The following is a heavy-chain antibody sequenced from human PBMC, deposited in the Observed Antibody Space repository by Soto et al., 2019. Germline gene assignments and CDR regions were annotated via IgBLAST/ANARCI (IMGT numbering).Heavy chain of an antibody. Sequence: SGHVSCKASGGTPSNSANSSVRHAPGQGLEWRGGIIPIFGLVKYAQNFQGRVTIPADEPTNTAYRDLSSLRTEDTAVYYCGGGRIVVVGSSAYYGMEVWG. V-gene: IGHV1-69*19. D-gene: IGHD3-22*01. CDR3: GGGRIVVVGSSAYYGMEV. CDR2: IIPIFGLV. J-gene: IGHJ6*02. CDR1: GGTPSNSA.